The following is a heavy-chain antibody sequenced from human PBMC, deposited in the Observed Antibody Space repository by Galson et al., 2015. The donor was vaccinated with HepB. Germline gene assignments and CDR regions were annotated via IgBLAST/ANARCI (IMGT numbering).Heavy chain of an antibody. D-gene: IGHD5-12*01. CDR3: AIQIGGYEEAFDI. CDR1: GYSFTHYW. J-gene: IGHJ3*02. Sequence: QSGAEVKKPGESLKISCPGSGYSFTHYWIGWVRQMPGKGMAWMGVIYPGDSTSTYSPSFQGQVTISADKSVTTAYLQWSSLKASDTAIYYCAIQIGGYEEAFDIWGQGTMVIVSS. V-gene: IGHV5-51*01. CDR2: IYPGDSTS.